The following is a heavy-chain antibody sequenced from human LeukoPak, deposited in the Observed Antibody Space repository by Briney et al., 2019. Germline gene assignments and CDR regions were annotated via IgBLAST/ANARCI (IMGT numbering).Heavy chain of an antibody. J-gene: IGHJ5*02. CDR2: INPTGGST. D-gene: IGHD1-26*01. CDR1: GYTFISYY. Sequence: ASVKVSCKASGYTFISYYMHWVRQAPGQRVEWMGLINPTGGSTGYAQKFQGRVTMTRDMSTSTDYMELSSLRSEDTAIYYCARDNSVGDNAWWFDPWGQGTLVTVSS. V-gene: IGHV1-46*01. CDR3: ARDNSVGDNAWWFDP.